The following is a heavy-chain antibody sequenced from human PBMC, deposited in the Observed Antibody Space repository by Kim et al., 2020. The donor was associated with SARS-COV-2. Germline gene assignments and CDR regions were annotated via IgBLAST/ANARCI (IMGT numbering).Heavy chain of an antibody. D-gene: IGHD6-25*01. CDR1: EFTFSNYA. CDR2: ICGSGGNT. J-gene: IGHJ4*02. CDR3: AKVAVLTSGPSYVDY. Sequence: GGSLRLSCAASEFTFSNYAMRWVRQAPGKGLDWVSAICGSGGNTFYADSLKGRFTISRDNSKNTLYLQMNTLRAEDTAIYYCAKVAVLTSGPSYVDYWGLGSIVTVSS. V-gene: IGHV3-23*01.